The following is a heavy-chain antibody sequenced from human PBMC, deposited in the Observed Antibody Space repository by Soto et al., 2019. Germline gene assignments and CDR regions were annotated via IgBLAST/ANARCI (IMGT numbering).Heavy chain of an antibody. CDR2: MNPNSGNT. D-gene: IGHD2-15*01. Sequence: ASVKVSCKASGYTFTSYDINWVRQATGQGLEWMGWMNPNSGNTGYAQKFQGRVTMTRNTSISTAYMELSSLRSEDTAVYYCARGSPSRLLFYYYGMDVWGQGTTVTVSS. V-gene: IGHV1-8*01. CDR1: GYTFTSYD. J-gene: IGHJ6*02. CDR3: ARGSPSRLLFYYYGMDV.